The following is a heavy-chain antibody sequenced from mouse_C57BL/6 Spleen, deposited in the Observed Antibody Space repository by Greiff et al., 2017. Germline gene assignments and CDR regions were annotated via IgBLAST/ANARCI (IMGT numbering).Heavy chain of an antibody. Sequence: QVQLQQSGPGLVQPSQSLSITCTVSGFSLTSYGVHWVRQSPGKGLEWLGVIWSGGSTDYNAAFISRLSNSKDNSKSQVFFKMNSLQADDTAIYYCARKNPLNWDEDYYAMDYWGQGTSVTVSS. D-gene: IGHD4-1*02. CDR3: ARKNPLNWDEDYYAMDY. CDR1: GFSLTSYG. CDR2: IWSGGST. J-gene: IGHJ4*01. V-gene: IGHV2-2*01.